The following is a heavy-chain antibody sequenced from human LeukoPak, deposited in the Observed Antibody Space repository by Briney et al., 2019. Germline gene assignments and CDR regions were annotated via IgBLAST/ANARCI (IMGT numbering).Heavy chain of an antibody. J-gene: IGHJ6*03. CDR2: IYYSGST. CDR3: AREMRGSYYMDV. Sequence: PSETLSLPCTVSVGSISSSSYSWGWIRQPPGKGLEWIGSIYYSGSTYYNPSLKSRVTISVDTSKNQFSLKLSSVTAADTAVYYCAREMRGSYYMDVWGKGTTVTVSS. D-gene: IGHD1-26*01. CDR1: VGSISSSSYS. V-gene: IGHV4-39*07.